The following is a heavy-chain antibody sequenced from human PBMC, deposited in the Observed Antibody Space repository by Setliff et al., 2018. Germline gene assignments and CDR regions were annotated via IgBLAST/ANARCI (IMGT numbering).Heavy chain of an antibody. D-gene: IGHD4-17*01. CDR2: ISPYTGKT. CDR3: ARDPNGDYVGAFDP. V-gene: IGHV1-18*01. J-gene: IGHJ5*02. Sequence: ASVKVSCKASGGTFSSDVITWVRQAPGQGLEWVGWISPYTGKTYFAQKLQGRVTMTTDTSTGIAYMELRSLRSDDTASYYCARDPNGDYVGAFDPWGQGILVTVSS. CDR1: GGTFSSDV.